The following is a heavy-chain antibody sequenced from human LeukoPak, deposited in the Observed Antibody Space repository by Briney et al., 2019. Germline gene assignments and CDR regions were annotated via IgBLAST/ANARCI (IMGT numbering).Heavy chain of an antibody. CDR1: GGSISSSSHY. D-gene: IGHD3-10*01. J-gene: IGHJ4*02. V-gene: IGHV4-39*07. CDR3: ARGYGLWFGDPEGDY. Sequence: SETLSLTCTVSGGSISSSSHYWGWIRQPPGKGLEWIGSMYYRGSTYYNPSLKSRVTISVDTSKNQFSLKLSSVTAADTAVYDCARGYGLWFGDPEGDYWGQGTLVTVSS. CDR2: MYYRGST.